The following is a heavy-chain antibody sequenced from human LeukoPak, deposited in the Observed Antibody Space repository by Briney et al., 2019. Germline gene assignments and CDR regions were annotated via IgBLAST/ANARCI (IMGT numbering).Heavy chain of an antibody. J-gene: IGHJ6*02. CDR1: GSTFNYAW. Sequence: GGSLRLSCAASGSTFNYAWMSWVRQVPGKGLEWVGQTVSEIDGGTTDYATPVKGRFTISRDDSKSTLYLQMNSLKIEDTAVYYCTTDEDWNYARKDVWGQGATVIVSS. V-gene: IGHV3-15*04. CDR2: TVSEIDGGTT. D-gene: IGHD1-7*01. CDR3: TTDEDWNYARKDV.